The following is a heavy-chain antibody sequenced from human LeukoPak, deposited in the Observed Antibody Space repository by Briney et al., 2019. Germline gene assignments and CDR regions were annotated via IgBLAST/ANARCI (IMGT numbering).Heavy chain of an antibody. CDR2: IYTSGST. D-gene: IGHD2-2*01. Sequence: PSETLSLTCTVSGGSISSYYWSWIRQPAGKGLEWIGRIYTSGSTNYNPSLQSRVTMSVDTSKNQFSLKLSSVTAADTAVYYCARLGFGVVPAARGSVYYYYYMDVWGKGTTVTVSS. J-gene: IGHJ6*03. V-gene: IGHV4-4*07. CDR3: ARLGFGVVPAARGSVYYYYYMDV. CDR1: GGSISSYY.